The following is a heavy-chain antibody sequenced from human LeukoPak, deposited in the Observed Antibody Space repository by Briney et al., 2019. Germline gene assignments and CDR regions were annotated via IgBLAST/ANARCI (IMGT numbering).Heavy chain of an antibody. D-gene: IGHD3-10*01. CDR2: IYSGGST. CDR3: ARDRRGVNYFDY. Sequence: GGSLRLSCAPSGFTVSSNYMSWVRQAPGKGLEWVSVIYSGGSTYYADSVKGRFTISRDKSKNTLYLQMNSLRAEDTAVYYCARDRRGVNYFDYWGQGTLVTVSS. J-gene: IGHJ4*02. CDR1: GFTVSSNY. V-gene: IGHV3-66*02.